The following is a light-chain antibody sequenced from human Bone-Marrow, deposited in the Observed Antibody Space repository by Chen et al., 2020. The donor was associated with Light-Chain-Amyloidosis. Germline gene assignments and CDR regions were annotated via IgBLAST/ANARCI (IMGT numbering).Light chain of an antibody. CDR2: ENN. V-gene: IGLV1-51*02. CDR3: ATWDSSLTVWM. CDR1: NSNIGINY. Sequence: QSVLTQPPSVSAAPGQKVTISCSGSNSNIGINYVSWYQQLPGTSPKLLIYENNQRPSEIPDRFSGSKSGTSATLGVAVLQTGDEADYYCATWDSSLTVWMFGGGTKLTVL. J-gene: IGLJ3*02.